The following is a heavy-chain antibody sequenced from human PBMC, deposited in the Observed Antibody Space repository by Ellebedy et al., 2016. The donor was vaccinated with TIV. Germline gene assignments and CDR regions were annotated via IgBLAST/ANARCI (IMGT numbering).Heavy chain of an antibody. J-gene: IGHJ6*02. CDR2: IYYSGST. D-gene: IGHD5-18*01. Sequence: SETLSLTCTVSGGSISSYYWSWIRQPPGKGLEWLGYIYYSGSTNYNPSLKSRVTITVDTSKNQFSLKLSSVTAADTAVYYCARHLMDTAMNNGMDVWGQGTTVTVSS. V-gene: IGHV4-59*08. CDR3: ARHLMDTAMNNGMDV. CDR1: GGSISSYY.